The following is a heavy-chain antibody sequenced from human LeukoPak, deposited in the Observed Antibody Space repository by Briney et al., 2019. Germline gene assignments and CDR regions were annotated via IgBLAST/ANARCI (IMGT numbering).Heavy chain of an antibody. V-gene: IGHV3-9*01. Sequence: PGGSLRLSCAASGFTFDDYAMHWVRHAPGKGLEWVSGISWNSGSIGYADSVKGRFTISRDNAKNSLYLQMNSLRAEDTALYYCAKASYIAAQGPLDYWGQGTLVTVSS. CDR2: ISWNSGSI. CDR3: AKASYIAAQGPLDY. CDR1: GFTFDDYA. J-gene: IGHJ4*02. D-gene: IGHD6-6*01.